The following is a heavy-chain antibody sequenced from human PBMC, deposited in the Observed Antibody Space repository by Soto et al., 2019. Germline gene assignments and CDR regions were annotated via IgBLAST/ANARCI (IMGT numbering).Heavy chain of an antibody. D-gene: IGHD3-10*02. Sequence: QITLKESGPTLVKPNQTLTLTCTFSGLSLSTSGEAVGWIRQPPGKALDWLALIYWDDDKRYNPTLKTGLTMTKAPAKNQGVLTPSNMDPGDTATYYCAHYVSTRPAGWFAPWGQGIRVPVSS. CDR1: GLSLSTSGEA. V-gene: IGHV2-5*02. CDR2: IYWDDDK. CDR3: AHYVSTRPAGWFAP. J-gene: IGHJ5*02.